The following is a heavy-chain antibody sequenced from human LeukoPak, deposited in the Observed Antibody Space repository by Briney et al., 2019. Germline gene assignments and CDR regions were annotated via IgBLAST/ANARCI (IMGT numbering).Heavy chain of an antibody. D-gene: IGHD4-17*01. Sequence: PSETLSLTCTVSSGSISSSSYYWGWIRQPPGKGLEWIGSIYYSGSTYYNPSLKSRVTISVDTSKNQFSLKLSSVTAADTAVYCCARRDEYGDDAFDYWGQETLVTVSS. CDR1: SGSISSSSYY. J-gene: IGHJ4*02. V-gene: IGHV4-39*01. CDR2: IYYSGST. CDR3: ARRDEYGDDAFDY.